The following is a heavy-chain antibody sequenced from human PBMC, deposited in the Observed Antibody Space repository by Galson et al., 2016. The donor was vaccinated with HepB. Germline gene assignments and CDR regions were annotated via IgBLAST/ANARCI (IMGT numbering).Heavy chain of an antibody. CDR2: ISDSGDRT. Sequence: SLRLSCAASGFTFSKFAMSWVRQAPGKRLEAVAGISDSGDRTYYANSVKGRFTISRDNSKNTLFLQMNGLRAEDRAVYYCAKVEPGLAIIRDAFDIWGQGTLVAVSS. V-gene: IGHV3-23*01. D-gene: IGHD6-13*01. CDR3: AKVEPGLAIIRDAFDI. J-gene: IGHJ3*02. CDR1: GFTFSKFA.